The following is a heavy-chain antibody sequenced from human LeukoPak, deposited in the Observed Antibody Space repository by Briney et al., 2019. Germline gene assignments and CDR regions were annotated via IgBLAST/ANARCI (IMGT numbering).Heavy chain of an antibody. Sequence: PGGSLRLSCAASGFTFSSYEMNWVRQAPGKGLEWVSYISSSGSTIYYADSVKGRFTISRDNAKSSLYLQMNSLRAEDTALYYCARDPDSSGYYYFDYWGQGTLVTVSS. CDR2: ISSSGSTI. CDR3: ARDPDSSGYYYFDY. J-gene: IGHJ4*02. CDR1: GFTFSSYE. V-gene: IGHV3-48*03. D-gene: IGHD3-22*01.